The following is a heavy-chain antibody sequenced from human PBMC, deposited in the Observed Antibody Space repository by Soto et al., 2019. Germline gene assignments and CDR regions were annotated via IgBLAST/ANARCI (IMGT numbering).Heavy chain of an antibody. Sequence: KGLEWVSYISGSSDTIYYADSVQVRFTISRDNAKNSLYLQMDGLRDEDTAVYYCVRFFFFQAEDGIRDTVPVSAFLLNRSSDL. V-gene: IGHV3-48*02. J-gene: IGHJ2*01. CDR3: VRFFFFQAEDGIRDTVPVSAFLLNRSSDL. CDR2: ISGSSDTI. D-gene: IGHD2-15*01.